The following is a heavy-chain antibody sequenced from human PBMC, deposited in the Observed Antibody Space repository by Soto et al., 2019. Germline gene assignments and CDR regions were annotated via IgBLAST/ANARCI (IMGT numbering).Heavy chain of an antibody. CDR1: GGSFTGYS. D-gene: IGHD3-10*01. Sequence: SETLSLTCAVYGGSFTGYSWTRRCEPPGKGLEWIGEINHSGSTYYNPSLKSRVTISVDTSKNQFSLKLTSVTAADTAVYYCARAYYYGSGRGRSMDVWGQGITVT. CDR3: ARAYYYGSGRGRSMDV. V-gene: IGHV4-34*01. CDR2: INHSGST. J-gene: IGHJ6*02.